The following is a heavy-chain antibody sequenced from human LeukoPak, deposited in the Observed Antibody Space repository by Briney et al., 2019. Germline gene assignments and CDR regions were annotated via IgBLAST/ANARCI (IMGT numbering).Heavy chain of an antibody. V-gene: IGHV1-8*02. CDR3: ASRYYYDSSGYYHDAFDI. J-gene: IGHJ3*02. CDR1: GYTFTSYY. CDR2: MNPNSGNT. D-gene: IGHD3-22*01. Sequence: GASVKASCKASGYTFTSYYMHWVRQATGQGLEWMGWMNPNSGNTGYAQKFQGRVTMTRNTSISTAYMELSSLRSEDTAVYYCASRYYYDSSGYYHDAFDIWGQGTMVTVSS.